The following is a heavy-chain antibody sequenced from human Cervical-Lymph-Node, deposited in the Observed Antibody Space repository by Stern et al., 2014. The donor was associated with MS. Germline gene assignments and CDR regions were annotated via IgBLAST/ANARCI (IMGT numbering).Heavy chain of an antibody. CDR1: GGSISSSSYY. CDR2: ISYSGSP. V-gene: IGHV4-39*01. Sequence: QLQLQESGPGLVKPSETLPLTCTVSGGSISSSSYYWGWIRQPPGKGLVGIGGISYSGSPSHTPSLKVRVTIPVDTSKNQSSRRLSSVTAADTAVYYCASFATAHLGSNRAGVDYWGQGTLVTVSS. J-gene: IGHJ4*02. CDR3: ASFATAHLGSNRAGVDY. D-gene: IGHD1-14*01.